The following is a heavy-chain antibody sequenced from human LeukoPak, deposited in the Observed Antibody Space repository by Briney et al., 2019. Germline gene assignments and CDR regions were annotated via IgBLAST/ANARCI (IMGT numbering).Heavy chain of an antibody. Sequence: SETLSLTCSVSDGSFSGFYCSWIRQVPGKGLEWLGEIHHSGITNYSPSLRSRLTLSEDTPNTQFSLKLTSVTAADTALYFCARGHSTSGFDIWGRGTQVTVSS. V-gene: IGHV4-34*01. CDR2: IHHSGIT. D-gene: IGHD2-2*01. CDR3: ARGHSTSGFDI. J-gene: IGHJ4*02. CDR1: DGSFSGFY.